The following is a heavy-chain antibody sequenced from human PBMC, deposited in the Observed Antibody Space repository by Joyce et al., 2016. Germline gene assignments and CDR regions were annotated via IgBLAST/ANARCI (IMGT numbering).Heavy chain of an antibody. D-gene: IGHD3-22*01. CDR1: GLSVSNNY. Sequence: EVQLVESGRGLIRPGGSLRLSCAPSGLSVSNNYMTWVRQAPGKGLEWVSTIFRGGFTFDSESVKGRFTISRDNSKNAVHLQMNSLRDDDTAIYFCARKIYSSGFAWFDPWGQGTLVTVSS. V-gene: IGHV3-53*01. CDR2: IFRGGFT. J-gene: IGHJ5*02. CDR3: ARKIYSSGFAWFDP.